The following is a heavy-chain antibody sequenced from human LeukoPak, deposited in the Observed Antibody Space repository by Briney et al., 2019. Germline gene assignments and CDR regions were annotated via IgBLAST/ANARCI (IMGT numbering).Heavy chain of an antibody. V-gene: IGHV4-59*01. CDR3: ARDGGTGLFWSGPMNYYYMDV. J-gene: IGHJ6*03. Sequence: SETLSLTCTVSGGSISSYYWSWIRQPPGKGLEWIGYIYYSGSINYNPSLKSRVTISVDTSKNQFSLKLSSVTAADTAVYYCARDGGTGLFWSGPMNYYYMDVWGKGTTVTVSS. CDR1: GGSISSYY. CDR2: IYYSGSI. D-gene: IGHD3-3*01.